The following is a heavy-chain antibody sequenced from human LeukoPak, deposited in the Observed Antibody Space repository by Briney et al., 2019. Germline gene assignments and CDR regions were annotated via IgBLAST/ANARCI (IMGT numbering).Heavy chain of an antibody. CDR1: GGSISSYY. Sequence: SETLSLTCTVSGGSISSYYWSWIRQPPGKGLEWIRYIYYNGNTNYNPSLKSRVTISVDTSKNQFSLKLSSVTAADTAVYYCAREGTLDSSGYYLGYWGQGTLVTVSS. D-gene: IGHD3-22*01. J-gene: IGHJ4*02. V-gene: IGHV4-59*01. CDR3: AREGTLDSSGYYLGY. CDR2: IYYNGNT.